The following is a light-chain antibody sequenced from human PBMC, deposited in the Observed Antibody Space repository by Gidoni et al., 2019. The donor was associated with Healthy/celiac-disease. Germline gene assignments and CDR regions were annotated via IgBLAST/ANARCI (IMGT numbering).Light chain of an antibody. CDR3: QQYNSYPWT. Sequence: DIQMNQSPSTLSTSVGDRVTITCRASQSISSWLAWYQQKPGKAPKLLIYKASSLESGVPSRFSGSGSGTEFTLTISSLQPDDFATYYCQQYNSYPWTFXXXTKVEIK. CDR2: KAS. J-gene: IGKJ1*01. V-gene: IGKV1-5*03. CDR1: QSISSW.